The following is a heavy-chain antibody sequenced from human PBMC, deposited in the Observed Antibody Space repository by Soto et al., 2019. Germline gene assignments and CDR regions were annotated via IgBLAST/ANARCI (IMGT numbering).Heavy chain of an antibody. J-gene: IGHJ6*02. CDR3: ARAKGVDIVATHKYRMDV. D-gene: IGHD5-12*01. CDR1: GGSISSSSYY. V-gene: IGHV4-39*01. CDR2: IYYSGST. Sequence: PSETLSLTCTVSGGSISSSSYYWGWLRQPPGKGLERIGSIYYSGSTYYNPSLKSRVTISVDTSKNQFSLKLSSVTAADTAVYYCARAKGVDIVATHKYRMDVWGQGTTVTVSS.